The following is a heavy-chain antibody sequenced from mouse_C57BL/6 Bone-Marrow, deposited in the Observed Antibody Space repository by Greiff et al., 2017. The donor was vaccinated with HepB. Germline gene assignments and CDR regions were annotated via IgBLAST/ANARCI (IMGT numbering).Heavy chain of an antibody. Sequence: QVQLKQPGAELVKPGASVKLSCKASGYTFTSYWMHWVKQRPGQGLEWIGMIHPNSGSTNYNEKFKSKATLTVDKSSSTAYMQLSSLTSEDSAVYYCARNPFSTMITTRYFDVWGTGTTVTVSS. V-gene: IGHV1-64*01. CDR3: ARNPFSTMITTRYFDV. CDR1: GYTFTSYW. D-gene: IGHD2-4*01. CDR2: IHPNSGST. J-gene: IGHJ1*03.